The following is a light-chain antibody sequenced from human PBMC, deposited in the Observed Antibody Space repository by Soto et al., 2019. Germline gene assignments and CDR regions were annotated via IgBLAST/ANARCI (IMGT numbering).Light chain of an antibody. CDR1: ESIARH. J-gene: IGKJ5*01. CDR2: AAS. V-gene: IGKV1-39*01. Sequence: DIQMTQSPSSLSASVGDRVTITCRASESIARHLNWYQQKPGKAPKLLIYAASSLQNGVPSRFRGGGSGTDFTLTINNLQPEDFATYYRQQTYSTLSITFGQGPRLEIK. CDR3: QQTYSTLSIT.